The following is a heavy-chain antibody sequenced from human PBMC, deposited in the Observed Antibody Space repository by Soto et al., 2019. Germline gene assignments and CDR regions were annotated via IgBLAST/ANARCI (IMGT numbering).Heavy chain of an antibody. D-gene: IGHD3-10*01. CDR3: ARAEISLSCGDGPDY. CDR2: ISGSGDRT. J-gene: IGHJ4*02. CDR1: GFTFSSYA. V-gene: IGHV3-23*01. Sequence: EVHLLQSGGGLVQPGGSLRLSCVASGFTFSSYAMNWVRQAPGKGLEWVSAISGSGDRTYYADSVKGRFTISRDNSKNSRYQQIGSLRAEDTAVDYCARAEISLSCGDGPDYWCKGTLVSVSS.